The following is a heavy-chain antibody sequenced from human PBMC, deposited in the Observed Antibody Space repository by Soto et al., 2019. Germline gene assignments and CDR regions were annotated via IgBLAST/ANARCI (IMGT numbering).Heavy chain of an antibody. Sequence: QVQLQESGPGLVKPSQTLSLTCTVSGGSISSGGYYWSWIRQHPGKGLEWIGYIYYSGSTYYNPSPQNRVTITVDTSKNQFSLKLGSVTGAGTGVYYCGGICGYWRSTRIDFWGQGTLVTVSS. J-gene: IGHJ4*02. V-gene: IGHV4-31*03. D-gene: IGHD2-2*01. CDR2: IYYSGST. CDR1: GGSISSGGYY. CDR3: GGICGYWRSTRIDF.